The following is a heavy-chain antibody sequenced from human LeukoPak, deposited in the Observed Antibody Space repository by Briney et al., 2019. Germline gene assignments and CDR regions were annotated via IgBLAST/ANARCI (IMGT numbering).Heavy chain of an antibody. CDR3: ARAIGLDFDF. D-gene: IGHD2/OR15-2a*01. J-gene: IGHJ4*02. Sequence: GGSLRLSCAASGFTFSGYRMHWVRQAPGKGLVWVSRINSDGSSTTYADSVKGRFTISRDNAKNTLYLQMNSLRAEDTAMYYCARAIGLDFDFWGQGTLVTVSS. V-gene: IGHV3-74*01. CDR1: GFTFSGYR. CDR2: INSDGSST.